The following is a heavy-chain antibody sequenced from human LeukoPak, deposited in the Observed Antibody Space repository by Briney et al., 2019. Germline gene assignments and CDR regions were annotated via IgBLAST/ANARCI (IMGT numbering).Heavy chain of an antibody. CDR2: IYYSGST. J-gene: IGHJ5*02. Sequence: KPSETLSLTCTVSGGSISSSSYYWGWIRQPPGKGLGWIGSIYYSGSTYYNPSLKSRVTISVDTSKNQFSLKLSSVTAADTAVYYCARDSLLMEFDPWGQGTLVTVSS. D-gene: IGHD3-10*01. CDR1: GGSISSSSYY. CDR3: ARDSLLMEFDP. V-gene: IGHV4-39*07.